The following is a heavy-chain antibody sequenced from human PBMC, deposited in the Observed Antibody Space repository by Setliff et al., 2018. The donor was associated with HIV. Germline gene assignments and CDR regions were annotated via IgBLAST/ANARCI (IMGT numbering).Heavy chain of an antibody. CDR2: IYTSGST. V-gene: IGHV4-61*02. CDR1: GGSITSGSYY. Sequence: SETLSLTCTVSGGSITSGSYYWNWIRQPADKELEWIGRIYTSGSTNYNPSLKSRVTMSVDTSKNQFSLKLSSVTAADTAVYYCAGGLHYGLGKFGYWGQGTLVTVSS. CDR3: AGGLHYGLGKFGY. D-gene: IGHD3-10*01. J-gene: IGHJ4*02.